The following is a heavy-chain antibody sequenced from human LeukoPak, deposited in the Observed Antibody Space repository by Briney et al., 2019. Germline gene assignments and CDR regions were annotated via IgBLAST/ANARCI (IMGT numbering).Heavy chain of an antibody. J-gene: IGHJ4*02. Sequence: PSETLSLTCTVSGGSISSYYWSWIRQPAGKGLEWIGRIYTSGSTNYNPSLKSRVTISVDTSKNQFSLKLSSVTAADTAVYYCARDLMVRGVIIGTSLDYWGQGTLVTVSS. D-gene: IGHD3-10*01. CDR1: GGSISSYY. CDR3: ARDLMVRGVIIGTSLDY. V-gene: IGHV4-4*07. CDR2: IYTSGST.